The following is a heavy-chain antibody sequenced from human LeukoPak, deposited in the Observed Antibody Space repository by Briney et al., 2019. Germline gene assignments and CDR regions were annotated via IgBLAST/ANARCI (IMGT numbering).Heavy chain of an antibody. V-gene: IGHV3-23*01. CDR1: VFTFSSYA. Sequence: GGPLRLSCAASVFTFSSYAMNWVRQAPGKGLEGVSTISGDGGDTHYADSVRARFTTSRANSKNTLFMQMNSMRAEDTAVYYCGKSGSRDWDYFEYWGQGTLVTASS. CDR3: GKSGSRDWDYFEY. D-gene: IGHD6-19*01. J-gene: IGHJ4*02. CDR2: ISGDGGDT.